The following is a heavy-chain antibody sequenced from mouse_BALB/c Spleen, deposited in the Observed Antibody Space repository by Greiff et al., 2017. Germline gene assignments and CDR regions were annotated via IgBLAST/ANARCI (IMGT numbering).Heavy chain of an antibody. V-gene: IGHV3-6*02. CDR2: ISYDGSN. CDR3: ARVRHFFDY. CDR1: GYSITSGYY. J-gene: IGHJ2*01. Sequence: ESGPGLVKPSQSLSLTCSVTGYSITSGYYWNWIRQFPGNKLEWMGYISYDGSNNYNPSLKNRISITRDTSKNQFFLKLNSVTTEDTATYYCARVRHFFDYWGQGTTLTVSS.